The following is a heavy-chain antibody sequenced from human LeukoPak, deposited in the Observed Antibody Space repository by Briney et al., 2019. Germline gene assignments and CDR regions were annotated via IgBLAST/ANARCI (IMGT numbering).Heavy chain of an antibody. J-gene: IGHJ3*02. V-gene: IGHV3-23*01. CDR3: AKNGLGYGFDI. CDR1: GFTFSTYT. D-gene: IGHD6-19*01. Sequence: GGSLRLSCAASGFTFSTYTMSWVRQAPGKGLEWVSSISGNGGSPYNADSVKGRFTTSRDDSKNTVYLQMNSLRADNTAVYYCAKNGLGYGFDIWGQGTMVTVSS. CDR2: ISGNGGSP.